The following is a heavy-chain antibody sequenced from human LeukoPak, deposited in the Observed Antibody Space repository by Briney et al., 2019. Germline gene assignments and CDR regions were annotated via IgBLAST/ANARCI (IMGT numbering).Heavy chain of an antibody. CDR3: AKSLYGGCDY. Sequence: QPGGSLRLSCAASGFIVSGTYMSWVRQAPGKGLEWVSGVNGNGGSTSYADSVKGRFTIFRDNSKNTVYLQMNSLRVEDTAVYYCAKSLYGGCDYWGQGTVVTVSS. D-gene: IGHD3-16*02. CDR2: VNGNGGST. J-gene: IGHJ4*02. V-gene: IGHV3-53*01. CDR1: GFIVSGTY.